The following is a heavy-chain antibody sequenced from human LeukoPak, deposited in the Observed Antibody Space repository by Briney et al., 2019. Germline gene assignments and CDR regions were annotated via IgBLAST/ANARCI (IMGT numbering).Heavy chain of an antibody. D-gene: IGHD3-16*02. J-gene: IGHJ3*02. CDR1: GFTFSGYV. CDR2: ISGSGGSE. V-gene: IGHV3-23*01. CDR3: AKNHERGRYDPFDM. Sequence: GGSVRLSCAASGFTFSGYVMTWVRQPPGKGLQWVADISGSGGSEYYAESVKGRFSISRDNSKNTLYLQLDSLRAEDSAVYYCAKNHERGRYDPFDMWAQGSWVTVSS.